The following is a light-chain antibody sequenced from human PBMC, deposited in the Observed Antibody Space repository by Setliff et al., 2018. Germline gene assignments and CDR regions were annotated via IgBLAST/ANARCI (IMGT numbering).Light chain of an antibody. Sequence: QSVLAQPASVSGSPGQSITISCSGTSSDVGSYDLVSWYQQHPGKDPKLIIYGVSDRPSGVSSRFSGSKSGNTAYLTISGLQTEDEAEYYCNAYASDTTYVFGSGTKVTVL. J-gene: IGLJ1*01. CDR3: NAYASDTTYV. CDR1: SSDVGSYDL. CDR2: GVS. V-gene: IGLV2-14*03.